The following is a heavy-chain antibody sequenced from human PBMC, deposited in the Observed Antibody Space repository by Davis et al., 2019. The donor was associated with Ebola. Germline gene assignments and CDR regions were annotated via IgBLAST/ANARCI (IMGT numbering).Heavy chain of an antibody. Sequence: GGSLRLSCAASGFTFSSYAMHWVRQAPGKGLEWVAVILYDGSNQYYVDSVKGRFTISRDNSKNTLYLQLNSLGVEDTAVYYCARETDGMDAWGKGTTVTVSS. CDR3: ARETDGMDA. CDR2: ILYDGSNQ. V-gene: IGHV3-30-3*01. J-gene: IGHJ6*04. CDR1: GFTFSSYA.